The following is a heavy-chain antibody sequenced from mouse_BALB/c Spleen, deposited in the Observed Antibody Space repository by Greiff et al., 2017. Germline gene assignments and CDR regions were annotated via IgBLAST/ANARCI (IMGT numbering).Heavy chain of an antibody. J-gene: IGHJ4*01. CDR3: ARDEGSSYDAMDY. V-gene: IGHV2-6-7*01. Sequence: VMLVESGPGLVAPSQSLSITCTVSGFSLTGYGVNWVRQPPGKGLEWLGMIWGDGSTDYNSALKSRLSISKDNSKSQVFLKMNSLQTDDTARYYCARDEGSSYDAMDYWGQGTSVTVSS. CDR1: GFSLTGYG. CDR2: IWGDGST. D-gene: IGHD1-1*01.